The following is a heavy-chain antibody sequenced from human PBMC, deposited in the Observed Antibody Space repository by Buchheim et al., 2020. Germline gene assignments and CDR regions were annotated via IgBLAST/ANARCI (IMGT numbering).Heavy chain of an antibody. CDR2: ISTSGSS. CDR1: GDSITSGSYY. CDR3: ARGDSLIVGATSFDY. V-gene: IGHV4-61*02. D-gene: IGHD1-26*01. Sequence: QVQLQESGPTLVKPSQTLSLTCTVSGDSITSGSYYWIWMRQPAGEGLEWIGRISTSGSSRYNPSLESRLTVSIETIKNEFSLRLSSVTASDTAVYYCARGDSLIVGATSFDYWGQGTL. J-gene: IGHJ4*02.